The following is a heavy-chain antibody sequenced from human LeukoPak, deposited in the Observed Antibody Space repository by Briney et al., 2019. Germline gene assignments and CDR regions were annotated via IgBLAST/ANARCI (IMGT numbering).Heavy chain of an antibody. V-gene: IGHV1-18*01. CDR3: ARVGLGGNYYGRGLDY. CDR1: GYTFSSYG. J-gene: IGHJ4*02. D-gene: IGHD1-26*01. Sequence: GASVKVSCKASGYTFSSYGFSWVRQAPGQGLEWMGWISAYNGNTNYAQKLQGRVTMTSDTSTSTAYMELRSLRSDDTAVYYCARVGLGGNYYGRGLDYWGQGTLVTVSS. CDR2: ISAYNGNT.